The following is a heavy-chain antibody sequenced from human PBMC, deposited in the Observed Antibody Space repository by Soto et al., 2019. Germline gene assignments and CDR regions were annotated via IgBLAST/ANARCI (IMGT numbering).Heavy chain of an antibody. J-gene: IGHJ4*02. CDR1: GYTFTSYA. CDR2: SNAGNGNT. Sequence: QVQLVQSGAEEKKPGASVKVSCKASGYTFTSYAMHWVRQAPGQRLEWMGWSNAGNGNTKYSQKFQGTITLTRDTSASTADMDLSSLRSEDTAVYYCAIVSGLYVLAYWGQGTLVTFSA. V-gene: IGHV1-3*05. D-gene: IGHD6-19*01. CDR3: AIVSGLYVLAY.